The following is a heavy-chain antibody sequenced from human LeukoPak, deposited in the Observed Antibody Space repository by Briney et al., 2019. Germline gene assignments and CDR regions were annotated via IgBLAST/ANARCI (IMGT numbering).Heavy chain of an antibody. Sequence: GASVKVSCKASGGTFSSYAISWVRQAPGQGLEWMGGILPIFGTANYAQKFQGRVTITADESTSTAYMELSSLRSEDTAVYYCARVYAVEMATIGEFDPWGQGTLVTVSS. CDR3: ARVYAVEMATIGEFDP. CDR2: ILPIFGTA. J-gene: IGHJ5*02. CDR1: GGTFSSYA. V-gene: IGHV1-69*13. D-gene: IGHD5-24*01.